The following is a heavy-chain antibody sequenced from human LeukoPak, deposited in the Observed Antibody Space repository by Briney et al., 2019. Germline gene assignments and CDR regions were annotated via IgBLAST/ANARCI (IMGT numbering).Heavy chain of an antibody. CDR3: ARVFYGGSSQYFDY. CDR1: GDSISSYY. J-gene: IGHJ4*02. Sequence: KPSETLSLTCTVSGDSISSYYWSWIRQPPGKGLEWIGYSYYGGSTKYNPSLKSRVTISVVTSKNQFSLKLSSVTAADTAVYFCARVFYGGSSQYFDYWGQGTPVTVSS. V-gene: IGHV4-59*01. D-gene: IGHD4-23*01. CDR2: SYYGGST.